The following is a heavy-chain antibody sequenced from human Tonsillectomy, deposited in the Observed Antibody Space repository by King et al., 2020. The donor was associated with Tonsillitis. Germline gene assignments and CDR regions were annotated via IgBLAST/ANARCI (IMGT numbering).Heavy chain of an antibody. CDR1: GYTFTYYY. J-gene: IGHJ4*02. V-gene: IGHV1-2*02. Sequence: VQLVEAGAEVKKPGASVKVSCMASGYTFTYYYMHWVRQAPGQGLEWMGLINPNSGGPKYAQKLHGRVTVTRDTSISTAHMELSRLRSDDTAVYYCARDQATVDYYDSSGYSSFDYWGQGTLVTVSS. D-gene: IGHD3-22*01. CDR3: ARDQATVDYYDSSGYSSFDY. CDR2: INPNSGGP.